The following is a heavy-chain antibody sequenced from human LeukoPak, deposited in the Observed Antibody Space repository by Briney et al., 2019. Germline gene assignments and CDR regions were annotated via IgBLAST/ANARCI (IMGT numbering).Heavy chain of an antibody. CDR2: ITRSSYI. CDR1: GFTFSTYS. V-gene: IGHV3-21*01. CDR3: ARVKVGATFDDAFDI. Sequence: GGSLRLSCAASGFTFSTYSMNWVRQAPGKGLEWVSSITRSSYIYYADSVKGRFTISRDNAKNTLYLQMNSLRAEDTGVYYCARVKVGATFDDAFDIWGQGTMVTVSS. D-gene: IGHD1-26*01. J-gene: IGHJ3*02.